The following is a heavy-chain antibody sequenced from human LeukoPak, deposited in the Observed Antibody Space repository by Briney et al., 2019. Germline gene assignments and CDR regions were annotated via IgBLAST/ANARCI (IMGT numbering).Heavy chain of an antibody. CDR2: INPSGGST. Sequence: ASVKVSCKASGYTFTSYYMHWVRQAPGQGLEWMGIINPSGGSTSYAQKFQGRVTMTRDTSTSTVYMEMSSLRSEDTAVYYCARRSVLLWFWELLPTADYYYYGMDVWGQGTTVTVSS. CDR1: GYTFTSYY. V-gene: IGHV1-46*01. D-gene: IGHD3-10*01. CDR3: ARRSVLLWFWELLPTADYYYYGMDV. J-gene: IGHJ6*02.